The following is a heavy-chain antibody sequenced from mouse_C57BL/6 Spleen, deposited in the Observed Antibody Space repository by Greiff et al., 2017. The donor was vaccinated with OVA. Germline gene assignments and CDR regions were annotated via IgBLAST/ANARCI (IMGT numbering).Heavy chain of an antibody. CDR3: ASAVPATGYFDV. D-gene: IGHD1-1*01. J-gene: IGHJ1*03. V-gene: IGHV1-26*01. Sequence: VQLQQSGPELVKPGASVKISCKASGYTFTDYYMNWVKQSHGKSLEWIGDINPNNGGTSYNQKFKGKATLTVDKSSSTAYMELRSLTSEDSAVYYCASAVPATGYFDVSGTGTTVTVSS. CDR1: GYTFTDYY. CDR2: INPNNGGT.